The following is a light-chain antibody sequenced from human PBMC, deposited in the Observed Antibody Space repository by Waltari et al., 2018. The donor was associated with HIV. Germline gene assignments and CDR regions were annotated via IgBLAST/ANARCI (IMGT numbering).Light chain of an antibody. CDR1: QSVTSGL. Sequence: EIVLTQSPGTPSLSPGDRPTLSCRASQSVTSGLLAWYQHKRGQAPRLLIYGASSRATGIPDRFSGGGSGTDFTLTISRLEPEDFAVYYCQQYGTSPYTFGQGTKLEIK. J-gene: IGKJ2*01. CDR3: QQYGTSPYT. CDR2: GAS. V-gene: IGKV3-20*01.